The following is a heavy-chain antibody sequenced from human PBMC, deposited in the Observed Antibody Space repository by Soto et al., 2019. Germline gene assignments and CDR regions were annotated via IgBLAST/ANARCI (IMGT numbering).Heavy chain of an antibody. D-gene: IGHD1-26*01. Sequence: SQTLSLTCAISGDSVSSNSAAWNWIRQSPSRGLEWLGRTYYRSKWYNDYAVSVKSRITINPDTSKNQFSLQLNSVTPEDTAVYYCARDGKVGATTDYYYYMDVWGKGTTVTVSS. CDR1: GDSVSSNSAA. J-gene: IGHJ6*03. CDR3: ARDGKVGATTDYYYYMDV. CDR2: TYYRSKWYN. V-gene: IGHV6-1*01.